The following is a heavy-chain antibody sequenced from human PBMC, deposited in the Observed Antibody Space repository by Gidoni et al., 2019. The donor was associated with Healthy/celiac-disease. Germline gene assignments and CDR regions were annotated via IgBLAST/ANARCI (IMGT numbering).Heavy chain of an antibody. Sequence: EVQLVESGGGLVQPGGSLRLSCAASVFTFSSYSMNWVRQAPGKGLEWVSYISSSSSTIYYADSVKGRFTNSRDNAKNSLYLQMNSLRDEDTAVYYCAKGSPYGSSWYYYYMDVWGKGTTVTVSS. CDR1: VFTFSSYS. J-gene: IGHJ6*03. CDR3: AKGSPYGSSWYYYYMDV. D-gene: IGHD6-13*01. CDR2: ISSSSSTI. V-gene: IGHV3-48*02.